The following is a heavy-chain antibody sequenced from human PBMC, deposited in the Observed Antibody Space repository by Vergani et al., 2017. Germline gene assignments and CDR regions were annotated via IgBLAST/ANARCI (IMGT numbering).Heavy chain of an antibody. CDR1: GFTFSSYS. D-gene: IGHD3-22*01. CDR3: AREHYYDSSGPAGY. V-gene: IGHV3-21*01. Sequence: VQLVESGGGLVKPGGSLRLSCAASGFTFSSYSMNCVRQAPGKGLEWVSSISSSSSYIYYADSVKGRFTISRDNAKNSLYLQMNSLRAEATAVYYCAREHYYDSSGPAGYWGQGTLVTVSS. CDR2: ISSSSSYI. J-gene: IGHJ4*02.